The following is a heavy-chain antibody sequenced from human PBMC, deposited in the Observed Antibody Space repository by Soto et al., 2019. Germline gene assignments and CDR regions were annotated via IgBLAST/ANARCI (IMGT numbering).Heavy chain of an antibody. J-gene: IGHJ4*02. CDR3: ARAFSASYHYFDY. CDR2: ISFDGSNE. Sequence: QVQLVESGGGVVQPGKSLRLSCAASGFTFSGYAIHWVRRAPGKGLEWVAIISFDGSNEYYADSVRGRFTVSRDRSKKTFYLQLNSLRAEDTAVYYCARAFSASYHYFDYWGQGTLVTVSS. CDR1: GFTFSGYA. D-gene: IGHD2-15*01. V-gene: IGHV3-30-3*01.